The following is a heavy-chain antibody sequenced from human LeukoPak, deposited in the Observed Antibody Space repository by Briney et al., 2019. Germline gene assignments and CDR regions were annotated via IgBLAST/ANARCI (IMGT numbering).Heavy chain of an antibody. J-gene: IGHJ5*02. Sequence: SETLSLTCTVSGRSIGSYYWSWIRQPPGKALVWLGYVYSSGSTNYNPSLKSRVTISLDTPKNQFSLKLSFVTAGDTAVYYCARGVAAPGTGGLSWFDPWGQGTLVTVSS. V-gene: IGHV4-59*01. CDR1: GRSIGSYY. D-gene: IGHD6-13*01. CDR2: VYSSGST. CDR3: ARGVAAPGTGGLSWFDP.